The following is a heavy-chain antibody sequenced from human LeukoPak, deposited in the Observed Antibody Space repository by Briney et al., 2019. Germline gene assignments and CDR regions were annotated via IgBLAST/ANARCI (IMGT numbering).Heavy chain of an antibody. V-gene: IGHV4-59*11. CDR2: IYYSGST. CDR3: ARDGGYYYGSGSYYNWFDP. J-gene: IGHJ5*02. CDR1: GGSISSHY. D-gene: IGHD3-10*01. Sequence: SETLSLTCTVSGGSISSHYWSWIRQSPGKGLEWIGYIYYSGSTNYNPSLKSRVIISVDKSKNQLSLKLSSVTAADTAVYYCARDGGYYYGSGSYYNWFDPWGQGTLVTVSS.